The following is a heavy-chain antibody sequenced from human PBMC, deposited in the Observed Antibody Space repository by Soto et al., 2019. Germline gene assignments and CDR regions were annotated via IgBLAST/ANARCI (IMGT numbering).Heavy chain of an antibody. J-gene: IGHJ4*02. V-gene: IGHV3-21*01. CDR2: ISSSSSYI. D-gene: IGHD3-10*01. CDR3: ARDCGGLYGSGSYYFDY. CDR1: GLTFSYYS. Sequence: EVQLVESGGGLVKPGGSLRRSCAASGLTFSYYSMNWVRQAPGKGLEWVSLISSSSSYIYYADSVKGRFTISRDNAKNSLYLQMNSLRAEDTAVYYCARDCGGLYGSGSYYFDYWGQGTLVTVSS.